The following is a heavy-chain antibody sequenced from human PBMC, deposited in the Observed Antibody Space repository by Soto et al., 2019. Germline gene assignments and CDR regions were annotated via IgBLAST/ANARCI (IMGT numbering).Heavy chain of an antibody. CDR2: ISSSGSTI. Sequence: GGSLRLSCAASGFTFSDYYMSWIRQAPGKELEWVSYISSSGSTIYYADSVKGRFTISRDNAKNSLYLQMNSLRAEDTAVYYCARADRHSSGWHPYDAFDIWGQGTMVTVSS. CDR3: ARADRHSSGWHPYDAFDI. J-gene: IGHJ3*02. D-gene: IGHD6-19*01. CDR1: GFTFSDYY. V-gene: IGHV3-11*01.